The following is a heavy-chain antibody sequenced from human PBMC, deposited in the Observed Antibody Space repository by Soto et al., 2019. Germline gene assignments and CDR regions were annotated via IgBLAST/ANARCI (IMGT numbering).Heavy chain of an antibody. J-gene: IGHJ4*02. Sequence: PSETLALTCTVSGGSISSSGYYWAWVRQPPGKGLEWIGSIYYSGSTYYNPSLKSRVTISVDTSKNQFSLKLNSVTAADTAVYYCARDSGSFRTHNWGPGTLVTV. V-gene: IGHV4-39*01. CDR1: GGSISSSGYY. D-gene: IGHD1-26*01. CDR3: ARDSGSFRTHN. CDR2: IYYSGST.